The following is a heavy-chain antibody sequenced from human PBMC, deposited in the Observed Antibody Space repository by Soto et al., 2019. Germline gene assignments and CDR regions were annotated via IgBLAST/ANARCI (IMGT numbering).Heavy chain of an antibody. Sequence: GGSLRLSCAASGFTFSSYGMHWVRRAPGKGLEWVAVISYDGSNKYYADSVKGRLTISRDNSKNTLYLQMNSLRAEDTAVYYCAKDRGSSGWYKGISYYYYGMDVWGQGTTVTVSS. D-gene: IGHD6-19*01. J-gene: IGHJ6*02. V-gene: IGHV3-30*18. CDR2: ISYDGSNK. CDR1: GFTFSSYG. CDR3: AKDRGSSGWYKGISYYYYGMDV.